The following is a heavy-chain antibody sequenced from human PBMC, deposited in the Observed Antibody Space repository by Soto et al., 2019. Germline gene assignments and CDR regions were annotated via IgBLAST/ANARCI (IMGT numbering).Heavy chain of an antibody. CDR1: GGSISSGPYS. D-gene: IGHD2-2*01. CDR2: FYYSEST. CDR3: ARLGGYCSSTSCYGYYGMDV. V-gene: IGHV4-39*01. J-gene: IGHJ6*02. Sequence: QLQLQESGPGLVKPSETLSLTCTVSGGSISSGPYSWGWIRQPPGEGLEWIGTFYYSESTYYNPSLESRFTISVDTSQNQFSLKVSSVTGADTAVYYCARLGGYCSSTSCYGYYGMDVWGQGTTVTVSS.